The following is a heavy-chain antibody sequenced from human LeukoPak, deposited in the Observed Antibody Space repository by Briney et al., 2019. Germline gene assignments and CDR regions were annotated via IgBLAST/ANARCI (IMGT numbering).Heavy chain of an antibody. V-gene: IGHV4-59*12. CDR1: GDSINIYY. CDR2: TSNAGNT. Sequence: SETLSLTCTVSGDSINIYYWSWVRQPPGKGLEWIGYTSNAGNTNYNPSLKSRVTMSVDTSKNQFSLKLSSVTAADTAVYYCARSSRRGYSYGYRAHDYFDYWGQGTLVTVSS. D-gene: IGHD5-18*01. J-gene: IGHJ4*02. CDR3: ARSSRRGYSYGYRAHDYFDY.